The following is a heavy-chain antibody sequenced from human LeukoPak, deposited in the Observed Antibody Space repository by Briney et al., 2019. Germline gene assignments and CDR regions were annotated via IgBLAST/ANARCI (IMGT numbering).Heavy chain of an antibody. V-gene: IGHV4-39*07. CDR2: IYYSGST. J-gene: IGHJ5*02. Sequence: PSETLSLTCTVSGGSISTSNYYWGWIRQPPGKGLEWIGSIYYSGSTYYNPSLKSRVTISVDTSKNQFSLKLSSVTAADTAVYYCARRQLSFDPWGQGTLVTVSS. D-gene: IGHD1-1*01. CDR3: ARRQLSFDP. CDR1: GGSISTSNYY.